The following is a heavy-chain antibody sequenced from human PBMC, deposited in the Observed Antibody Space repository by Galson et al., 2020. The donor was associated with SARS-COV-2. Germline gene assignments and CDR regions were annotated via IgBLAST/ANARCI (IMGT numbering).Heavy chain of an antibody. CDR2: ISFDGNTE. D-gene: IGHD2-2*02. CDR3: ARDRYCTTTTCYNWFAP. V-gene: IGHV3-33*05. CDR1: EFMFNTFG. J-gene: IGHJ5*02. Sequence: GESLKISCAASEFMFNTFGMHWVRQGPGKGLEWMAFISFDGNTEYYADSVKGRFTVSRDNSNNKLYLQLNNLRADDTAVYYCARDRYCTTTTCYNWFAPWGQGTLVTVSS.